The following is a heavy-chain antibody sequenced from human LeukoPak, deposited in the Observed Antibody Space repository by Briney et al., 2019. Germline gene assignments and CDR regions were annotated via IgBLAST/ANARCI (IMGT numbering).Heavy chain of an antibody. D-gene: IGHD6-13*01. J-gene: IGHJ4*02. V-gene: IGHV1-69*13. CDR1: GGTFSSYA. CDR2: IIPIFGTA. Sequence: SVKVSCKASGGTFSSYAISWVRQAPGQGLEWMGGIIPIFGTANYAQKFQGRVTITADESTSIAYMELSSLRSEDTAVYYCARSIAAAGTLDYWGQGTLVTVSS. CDR3: ARSIAAAGTLDY.